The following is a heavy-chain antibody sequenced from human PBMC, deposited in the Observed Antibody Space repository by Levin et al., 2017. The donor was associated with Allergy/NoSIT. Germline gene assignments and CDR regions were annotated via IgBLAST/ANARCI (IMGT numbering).Heavy chain of an antibody. D-gene: IGHD5/OR15-5a*01. V-gene: IGHV3-30-3*01. Sequence: SCAASGFTFSSYDMNWVRQAPGKGLEWVAVISSDGSNKYYADSVKGRFTISRDNSKNTLSVQMNSLRAEDTAVFYCARDARGNVYDQGDYYFYGMDVWGQGTTVTVSS. CDR3: ARDARGNVYDQGDYYFYGMDV. CDR1: GFTFSSYD. CDR2: ISSDGSNK. J-gene: IGHJ6*02.